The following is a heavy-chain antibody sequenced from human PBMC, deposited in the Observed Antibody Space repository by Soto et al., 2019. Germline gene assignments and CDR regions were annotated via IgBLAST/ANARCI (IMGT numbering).Heavy chain of an antibody. CDR3: AKFGSAAVRDAFDI. CDR2: ISWNSGSI. CDR1: GFTFDDYA. V-gene: IGHV3-9*01. D-gene: IGHD6-13*01. Sequence: EVQLVESGGGLVQPDRSLRLSCAASGFTFDDYAMHWVRQAPGKGLEWVSGISWNSGSIGYADSVKGRFTISRDNAKDSLYLQMNSLRAEDTALYYCAKFGSAAVRDAFDIWGQGTMVTVSS. J-gene: IGHJ3*02.